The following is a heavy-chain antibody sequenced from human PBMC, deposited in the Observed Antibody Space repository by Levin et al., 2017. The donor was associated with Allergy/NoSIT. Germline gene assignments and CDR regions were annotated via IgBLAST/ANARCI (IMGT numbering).Heavy chain of an antibody. D-gene: IGHD5-12*01. Sequence: GESLKISCAASGFIFSNYAMHWVRQAPGKGLEWVAVISDDGSNKYYADSVKGRFTISRDNSKNTLYLQMNRLRAEDTAVYYCARGVRSGIVATIGASLDYWGQGTLVTVSS. J-gene: IGHJ4*02. CDR3: ARGVRSGIVATIGASLDY. CDR1: GFIFSNYA. V-gene: IGHV3-30-3*01. CDR2: ISDDGSNK.